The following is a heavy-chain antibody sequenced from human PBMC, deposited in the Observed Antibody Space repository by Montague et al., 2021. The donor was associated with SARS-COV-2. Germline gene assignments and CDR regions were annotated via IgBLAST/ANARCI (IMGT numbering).Heavy chain of an antibody. CDR3: ARTDGGSYFNAFDI. D-gene: IGHD1-26*01. CDR2: ISYDGSNK. Sequence: SLRLSCAASGFTFSSYAMHWVRQAPGKGLEWAAVISYDGSNKYYVDSVKGRFTISRDNSKNTLYLQMNSLRAEVTAVYYCARTDGGSYFNAFDIWGQGTMVTVSS. V-gene: IGHV3-30*04. CDR1: GFTFSSYA. J-gene: IGHJ3*02.